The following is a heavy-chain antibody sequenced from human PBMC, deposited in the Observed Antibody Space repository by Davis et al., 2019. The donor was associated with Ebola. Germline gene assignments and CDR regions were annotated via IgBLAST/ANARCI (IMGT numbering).Heavy chain of an antibody. Sequence: SETLSLTCAVSGGSISSSNWWSWVRQPPGKGLEWIGYIYYSGSTYYNPSLKSRVTISVDTSKNQFSLKLSSVTAADTAVYYCARGSRRFLEWLVCGMDVWGQGTTVTVSS. CDR3: ARGSRRFLEWLVCGMDV. J-gene: IGHJ6*02. D-gene: IGHD3-3*01. V-gene: IGHV4-4*02. CDR1: GGSISSSNW. CDR2: IYYSGST.